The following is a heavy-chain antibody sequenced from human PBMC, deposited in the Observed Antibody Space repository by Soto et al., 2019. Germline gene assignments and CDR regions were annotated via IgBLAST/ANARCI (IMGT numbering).Heavy chain of an antibody. J-gene: IGHJ3*02. V-gene: IGHV4-59*01. CDR3: ARRYGDAIDI. Sequence: QVQLQESGPGLVKPSETLCLNCTVCGGSISSYYWSWIRQPPGKGLEWIGYIFYSGSTNYNPSLKSRVTISVDTSKNQFSLKLSSVTAADTALYYCARRYGDAIDIWGQGTMVIVSS. D-gene: IGHD4-17*01. CDR1: GGSISSYY. CDR2: IFYSGST.